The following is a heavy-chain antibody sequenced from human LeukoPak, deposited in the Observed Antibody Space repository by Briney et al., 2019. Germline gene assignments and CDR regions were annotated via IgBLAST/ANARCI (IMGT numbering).Heavy chain of an antibody. CDR1: DYSISSGYY. Sequence: SETLSLTCTVSDYSISSGYYWGWIRQPPGKGLEWIGSIYHSGSTFHSGSTYYNPSLKSRVTISVDTSKNQFSLKLSSVTAADTAVYYCARLDISTTWYAFDYWGQGTLVTVSS. J-gene: IGHJ4*02. D-gene: IGHD5-12*01. CDR2: IYHSGST. CDR3: ARLDISTTWYAFDY. V-gene: IGHV4-38-2*02.